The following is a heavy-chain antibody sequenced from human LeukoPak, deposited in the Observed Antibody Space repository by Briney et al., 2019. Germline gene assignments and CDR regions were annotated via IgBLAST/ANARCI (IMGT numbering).Heavy chain of an antibody. V-gene: IGHV3-23*01. D-gene: IGHD6-13*01. Sequence: GGSLRLSCAASGFTFSSYAMSWVRQAPGKGLEWVSTISGSGAYTYYADSVKGRFTISRDNSKNTLYLQMNSLRAEDTAVYYCAKGLIPISGSSWSVAPFDYWGQGTLVTVSS. J-gene: IGHJ4*02. CDR1: GFTFSSYA. CDR2: ISGSGAYT. CDR3: AKGLIPISGSSWSVAPFDY.